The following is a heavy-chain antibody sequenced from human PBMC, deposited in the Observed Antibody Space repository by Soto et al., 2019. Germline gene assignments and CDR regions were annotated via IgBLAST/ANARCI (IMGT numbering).Heavy chain of an antibody. D-gene: IGHD5-18*01. CDR1: GFTFSSYA. Sequence: QVQLVESGGGVVQPGRSLRLSCAASGFTFSSYAMHWVRQAPGKGLEWVAVISYDGSNKYYADSVKGRFTISRDNSKNTLYLQMNSLRAKDTAVYYCASAAAMDPYYYYGMDVWGQGTTVTVSS. CDR3: ASAAAMDPYYYYGMDV. J-gene: IGHJ6*02. V-gene: IGHV3-30-3*01. CDR2: ISYDGSNK.